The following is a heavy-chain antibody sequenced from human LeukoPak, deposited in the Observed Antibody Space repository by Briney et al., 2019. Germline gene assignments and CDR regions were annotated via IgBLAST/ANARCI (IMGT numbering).Heavy chain of an antibody. J-gene: IGHJ4*02. D-gene: IGHD3-10*01. CDR3: ARVPGGSGSYYNIDY. Sequence: SETLSLTCAVSGGSISRSSYYWSWIRQHPGKGLEGIGYIYYSGSTYYNPSLKSRVTISVDTSKNQFSLKLSSVTAADTAVYYCARVPGGSGSYYNIDYWGQGTLVTVSS. CDR2: IYYSGST. CDR1: GGSISRSSYY. V-gene: IGHV4-31*11.